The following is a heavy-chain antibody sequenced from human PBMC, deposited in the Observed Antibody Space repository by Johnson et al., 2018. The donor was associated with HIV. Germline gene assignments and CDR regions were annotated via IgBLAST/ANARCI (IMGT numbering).Heavy chain of an antibody. J-gene: IGHJ3*02. CDR1: GFTFSSYA. CDR2: ISGSGGST. CDR3: AKSCNWGPLTLDAFDS. V-gene: IGHV3-23*04. D-gene: IGHD7-27*01. Sequence: VQLVESGGGLVQPGGSLRLSCAASGFTFSSYAMSWVRQAPGKGPEWVSAISGSGGSTYYADPVTGRFTISRDNSKTTLYLQMNSLRPEDTALYYCAKSCNWGPLTLDAFDSWGQGTKVTVSS.